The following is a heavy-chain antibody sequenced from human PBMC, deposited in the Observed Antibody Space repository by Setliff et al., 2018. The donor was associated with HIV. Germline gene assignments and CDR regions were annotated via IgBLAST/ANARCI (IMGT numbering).Heavy chain of an antibody. J-gene: IGHJ4*02. V-gene: IGHV3-23*01. Sequence: GGSLRLSCAASGFTFSSYAMTWVRQAPGKGLEWVSAISGSGGSTYYADSVKGRFIISRDNSKNTLYLQMNSLRAQDTAIYYCARASYYYDSSGWVDYWGQGTLVTVS. CDR3: ARASYYYDSSGWVDY. CDR2: ISGSGGST. CDR1: GFTFSSYA. D-gene: IGHD3-22*01.